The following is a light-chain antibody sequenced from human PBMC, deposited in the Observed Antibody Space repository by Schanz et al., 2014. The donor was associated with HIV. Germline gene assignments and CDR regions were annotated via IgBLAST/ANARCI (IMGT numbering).Light chain of an antibody. CDR2: DNN. V-gene: IGLV1-51*01. Sequence: QSVLTQPPSVSAAPGQKVTISCSGSSSNIGNNYVSWYQQLPGTAPKLLIYDNNERPSGIPDRFSGSKSGTSATLGITGLQTGDEADYYCATWDRTLSAVVFGGGTKLTVL. CDR1: SSNIGNNY. J-gene: IGLJ2*01. CDR3: ATWDRTLSAVV.